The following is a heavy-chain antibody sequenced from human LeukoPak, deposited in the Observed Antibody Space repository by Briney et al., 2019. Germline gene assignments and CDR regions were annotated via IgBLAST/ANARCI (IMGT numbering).Heavy chain of an antibody. CDR3: ARDWWGAKLGY. J-gene: IGHJ4*02. CDR1: GYTFTGYY. D-gene: IGHD1-26*01. V-gene: IGHV1-2*02. Sequence: GASVKVSCKASGYTFTGYYMHWVRQAPGQGLEWVGWINPNSGGTNYTQKFQGRVTMTRDTSISTAYMELSRLRSDDTAVYYCARDWWGAKLGYWGQGTLVTVSS. CDR2: INPNSGGT.